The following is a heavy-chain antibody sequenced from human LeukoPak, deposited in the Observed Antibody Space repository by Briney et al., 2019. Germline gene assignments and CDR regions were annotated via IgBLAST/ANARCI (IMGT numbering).Heavy chain of an antibody. D-gene: IGHD1-1*01. V-gene: IGHV3-53*01. CDR1: GFTVSRNY. CDR3: ARDGGSSTMEPTGGYYYYGMDV. J-gene: IGHJ6*02. Sequence: GGSLRLSCAASGFTVSRNYMSWVRQAPGKGLEWVSLTYSDGSTSYTDSVKGRFTISRDNSKNTLSLQLNSLRAEDTAVYYCARDGGSSTMEPTGGYYYYGMDVWGQGATVTVSS. CDR2: TYSDGST.